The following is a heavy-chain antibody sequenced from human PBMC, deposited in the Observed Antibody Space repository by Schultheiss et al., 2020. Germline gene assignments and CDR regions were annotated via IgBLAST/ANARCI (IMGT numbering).Heavy chain of an antibody. CDR2: IYYSGST. CDR3: ARFSRYSSGWYGLYGY. D-gene: IGHD6-19*01. J-gene: IGHJ4*02. V-gene: IGHV4-31*03. CDR1: GGSISSGSYD. Sequence: SETLSLTCTVSGGSISSGSYDWSWIRRPAGKGLEWIGYIYYSGSTYYNPSLKSRVTISVDTSKNQFSLKLSSVTAADTAVYYCARFSRYSSGWYGLYGYWGQGTLVTVSS.